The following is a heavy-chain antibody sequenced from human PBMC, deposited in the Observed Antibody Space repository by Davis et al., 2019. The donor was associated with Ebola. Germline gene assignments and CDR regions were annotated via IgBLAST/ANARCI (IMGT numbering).Heavy chain of an antibody. Sequence: SVKVSCKASGGTFTTHIISWVRQAPGQGLEWMGRFIPILGVATYAQRFQGRVTIIADKSTSTVYMELSRLTSDDTAVYYCASSGDYVNWFDPWGQGTLVTVSS. CDR2: FIPILGVA. V-gene: IGHV1-69*02. CDR3: ASSGDYVNWFDP. J-gene: IGHJ5*02. CDR1: GGTFTTHI. D-gene: IGHD4-17*01.